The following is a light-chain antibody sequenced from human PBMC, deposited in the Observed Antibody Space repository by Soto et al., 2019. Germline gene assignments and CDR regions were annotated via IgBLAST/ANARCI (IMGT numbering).Light chain of an antibody. Sequence: DIQMTQSPSTLSASVGDKVTIPCRASQSLGNWLAWYQQEPGKAPSLLIYDVSTLQSGVPSRFSGSGSGTEFTLTITDLQPADFATYFCQQYTPDSPWAFGQGTKVEFK. CDR3: QQYTPDSPWA. CDR1: QSLGNW. J-gene: IGKJ1*01. CDR2: DVS. V-gene: IGKV1-5*01.